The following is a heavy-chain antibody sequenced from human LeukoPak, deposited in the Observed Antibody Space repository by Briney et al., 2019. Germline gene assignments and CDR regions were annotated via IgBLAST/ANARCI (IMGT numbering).Heavy chain of an antibody. J-gene: IGHJ5*02. CDR3: ARGTTVTANR. Sequence: GASVKVSCKASGDTFTDYSIHWVRQAPGQGLQWMGWIKPNSGGTTYAQMFQDRVTLTRDTSINTVYMELTRLTSDDTAVYYCARGTTVTANRWGQGTLVTVSS. CDR2: IKPNSGGT. V-gene: IGHV1-2*02. D-gene: IGHD4-17*01. CDR1: GDTFTDYS.